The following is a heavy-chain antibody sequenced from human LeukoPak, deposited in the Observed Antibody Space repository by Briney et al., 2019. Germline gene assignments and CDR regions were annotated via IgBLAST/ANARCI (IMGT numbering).Heavy chain of an antibody. CDR3: AKDGYYSSGTYYDS. D-gene: IGHD3-10*01. V-gene: IGHV3-23*01. Sequence: GGSLRLSCAASGFTFSSYAMSWVRQAPGKGLEWVSSSSSSSSYIYYADSVKGRFTISRDNSKNTLYLQMSSLRAEDTAVYYCAKDGYYSSGTYYDSWGQGTLVTVSS. CDR1: GFTFSSYA. CDR2: SSSSSSYI. J-gene: IGHJ4*02.